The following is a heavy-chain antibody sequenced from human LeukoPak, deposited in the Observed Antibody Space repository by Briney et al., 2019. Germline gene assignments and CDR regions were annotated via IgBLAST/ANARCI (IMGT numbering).Heavy chain of an antibody. V-gene: IGHV3-11*04. D-gene: IGHD2-2*01. CDR2: ISRSDTTI. CDR3: ARADCSSTSCYELDY. CDR1: GFTFSDCY. Sequence: GGSLRLSCAGSGFTFSDCYMSWIRQAPGKGLEWVSYISRSDTTIYYADSVKGRFTISRDNAQNSLYLQMNTLRADDTAVYYRARADCSSTSCYELDYWGQGTLVTVSS. J-gene: IGHJ4*02.